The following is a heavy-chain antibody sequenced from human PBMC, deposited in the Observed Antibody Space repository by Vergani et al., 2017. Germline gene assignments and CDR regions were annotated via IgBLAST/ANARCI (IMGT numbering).Heavy chain of an antibody. Sequence: QVQLVESGGGVVQPGTSLRLSCVVSGFALNRHAMYWVRQDPGKGLEWVVGISFDGTNEYYPDLVKGRFTISRDIAKNTLYLQVRSLRLEDTGVYHCVRDRGLCAGGRCYTEAWDYWGQGTPVTVSS. CDR2: ISFDGTNE. CDR3: VRDRGLCAGGRCYTEAWDY. J-gene: IGHJ4*02. CDR1: GFALNRHA. V-gene: IGHV3-30-3*01. D-gene: IGHD2-2*02.